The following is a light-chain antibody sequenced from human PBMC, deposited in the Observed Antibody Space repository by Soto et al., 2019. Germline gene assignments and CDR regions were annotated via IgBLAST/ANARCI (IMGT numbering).Light chain of an antibody. V-gene: IGKV1-27*01. CDR1: QDIKKF. CDR2: AAS. CDR3: QKYDRAPAA. Sequence: DIQVTQSPSSLSASPGDRITITCRASQDIKKFLAWYQPKPGKVPHLLIYAASTLRPGVPSRFSGNASGTDFTLTIASLQPEDVATYYCQKYDRAPAAFGQGTKVDVK. J-gene: IGKJ1*01.